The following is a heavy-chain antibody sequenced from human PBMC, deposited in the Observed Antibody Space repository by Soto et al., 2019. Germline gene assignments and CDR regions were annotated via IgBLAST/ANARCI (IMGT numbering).Heavy chain of an antibody. Sequence: ASVKVSCKASGYTFTSYGISWVRQAPGQGLEWMGWISAYNGNTNYAQKLQGRVTMTTDTSTSTAYMELRSLRSDDTAVYYCARPRRQWRTQMAGKIVFDYWGQGTLVTVSS. CDR2: ISAYNGNT. CDR1: GYTFTSYG. CDR3: ARPRRQWRTQMAGKIVFDY. V-gene: IGHV1-18*01. J-gene: IGHJ4*02. D-gene: IGHD6-19*01.